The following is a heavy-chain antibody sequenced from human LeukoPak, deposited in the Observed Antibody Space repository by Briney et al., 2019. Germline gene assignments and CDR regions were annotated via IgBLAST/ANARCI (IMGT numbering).Heavy chain of an antibody. CDR2: INPNSGGT. D-gene: IGHD2-2*02. V-gene: IGHV1-2*02. CDR1: GYTFTGYY. J-gene: IGHJ4*02. Sequence: ASVKVSCKAAGYTFTGYYMHWVRQAPGQGLEWMGWINPNSGGTNYAQKLQGRVTMTRDTSISTAYMELSRLRSDDTAVFYCARATYYQGWVVVPAAIYYDYWGQGTLGPVSA. CDR3: ARATYYQGWVVVPAAIYYDY.